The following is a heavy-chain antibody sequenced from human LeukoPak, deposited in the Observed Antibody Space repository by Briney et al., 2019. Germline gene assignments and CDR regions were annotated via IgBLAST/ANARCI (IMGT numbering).Heavy chain of an antibody. CDR3: ASFADSSGPFDY. Sequence: AETLSLTCAVCGGTFSGYYWSWIRQPPGKGLEWIGEINHSGSTNYNPSLKSRVTISVDTSKNQFYLKLSSVTAADAAVYYCASFADSSGPFDYWGQGTLVTVSS. V-gene: IGHV4-34*01. D-gene: IGHD3-22*01. CDR2: INHSGST. CDR1: GGTFSGYY. J-gene: IGHJ4*02.